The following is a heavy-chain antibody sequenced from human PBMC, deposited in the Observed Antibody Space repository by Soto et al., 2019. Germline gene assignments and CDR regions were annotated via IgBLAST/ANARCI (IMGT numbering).Heavy chain of an antibody. Sequence: QVQLQQWGAGLLKPSETLSLTCAVYGGSFSGYYWSWIRQPPGKGLEWSGEINHSGSTNYNPSLKSGVTRSVDTSKNQFSLKLSSVTAADTAVYYCARRGGYCSGGSCYHWGYWGQGTLVTVSS. D-gene: IGHD2-15*01. CDR1: GGSFSGYY. J-gene: IGHJ4*02. V-gene: IGHV4-34*01. CDR3: ARRGGYCSGGSCYHWGY. CDR2: INHSGST.